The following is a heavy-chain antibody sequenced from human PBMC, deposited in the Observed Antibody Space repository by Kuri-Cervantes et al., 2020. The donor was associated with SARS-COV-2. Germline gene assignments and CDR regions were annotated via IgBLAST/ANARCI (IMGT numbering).Heavy chain of an antibody. D-gene: IGHD2-21*02. CDR3: ASAFGGAWYYVFDY. V-gene: IGHV3-21*01. CDR1: GFTFLSYT. CDR2: ISSSGNYI. J-gene: IGHJ4*02. Sequence: GESLKISCEASGFTFLSYTMNWVRQAPGKGLEWVSSISSSGNYIYYADSVKGRFTISRDTAKNSLYLQMNSLRAEDTAVYYCASAFGGAWYYVFDYWGQGTLVTVSS.